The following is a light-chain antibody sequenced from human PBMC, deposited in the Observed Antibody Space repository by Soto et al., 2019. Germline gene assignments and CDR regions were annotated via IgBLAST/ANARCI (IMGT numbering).Light chain of an antibody. Sequence: EIVMTQSPATVSVSPGERATLSCRASQSISSNLAWYQHIPGRAPRLLIYGASTRATGISARFSGSGSGTDFTLTISSLQSEDSAVYYCHQYNSWPRGTFGPGTKVEIK. J-gene: IGKJ3*01. V-gene: IGKV3-15*01. CDR1: QSISSN. CDR2: GAS. CDR3: HQYNSWPRGT.